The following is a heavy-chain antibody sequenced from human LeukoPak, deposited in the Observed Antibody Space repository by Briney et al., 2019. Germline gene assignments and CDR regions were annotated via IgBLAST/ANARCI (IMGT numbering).Heavy chain of an antibody. CDR3: ARDGYFDWFEHAFDI. CDR1: GGSISSYY. Sequence: SETLSLTCTVSGGSISSYYWSWIRQPPGKGLEWIGYIYYSGSTNYNPSLKSRVTISVDTSKNQFSPKLSSVTAADTAVYYCARDGYFDWFEHAFDIWGQGTMVTVSS. V-gene: IGHV4-59*01. CDR2: IYYSGST. D-gene: IGHD3-9*01. J-gene: IGHJ3*02.